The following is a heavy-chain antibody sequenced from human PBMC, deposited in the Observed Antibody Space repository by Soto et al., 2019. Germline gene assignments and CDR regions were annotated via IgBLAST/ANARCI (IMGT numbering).Heavy chain of an antibody. CDR1: AFTFSNAL. Sequence: DVQLVESGGGLVKPGGSLTLSCEASAFTFSNALLSWVRQAPGKGLEWVGRIRSKTDGGTADYTAPVKGRFIISRDDSKNTVSLQMNSLKIEDTAVYYCTTEGRDWGQGTLVTVSS. CDR2: IRSKTDGGTA. CDR3: TTEGRD. V-gene: IGHV3-15*01. J-gene: IGHJ4*02.